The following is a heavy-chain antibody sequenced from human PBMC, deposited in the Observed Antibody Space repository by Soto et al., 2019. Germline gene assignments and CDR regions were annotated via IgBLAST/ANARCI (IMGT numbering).Heavy chain of an antibody. V-gene: IGHV3-30*18. CDR1: GFTFSTYD. J-gene: IGHJ5*02. D-gene: IGHD5-18*01. CDR2: ISYDGSNK. CDR3: AKENRSYGPNWFDP. Sequence: GGSLRLSCAASGFTFSTYDMHWVRQAPGKGLEWVAVISYDGSNKYYADSVEGRFTISRDNSKNTLYLQMNSLAEDTAVYYCAKENRSYGPNWFDPWGQGTQVTVSS.